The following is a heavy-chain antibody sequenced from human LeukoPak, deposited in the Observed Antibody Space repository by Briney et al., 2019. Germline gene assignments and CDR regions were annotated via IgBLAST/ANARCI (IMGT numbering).Heavy chain of an antibody. CDR2: INPNSGGT. CDR3: ARDTLYCSGGSCLAKFWFDP. Sequence: VASVKVSCKASGYTFTGYYMHWVRQAPGQGLEWMGWINPNSGGTNYAQKFQGRVTMTRDTSISTAYMELSRLRSDDTAVYYCARDTLYCSGGSCLAKFWFDPWGQGTLVTVSS. D-gene: IGHD2-15*01. CDR1: GYTFTGYY. V-gene: IGHV1-2*02. J-gene: IGHJ5*02.